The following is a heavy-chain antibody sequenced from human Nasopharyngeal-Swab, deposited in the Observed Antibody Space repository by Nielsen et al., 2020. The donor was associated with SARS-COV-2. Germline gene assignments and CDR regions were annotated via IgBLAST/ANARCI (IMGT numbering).Heavy chain of an antibody. CDR1: GGSISSYY. V-gene: IGHV4-59*01. CDR2: IYYSGST. D-gene: IGHD2/OR15-2a*01. Sequence: SETLSLTCTVSGGSISSYYWSWIRQPPGKGLEWIGYIYYSGSTNYNPSLKSRVTISVDTSKNQFSLKLSSVTAADTAVYYCARGHLWLDYWGQGTLVTVSS. CDR3: ARGHLWLDY. J-gene: IGHJ4*02.